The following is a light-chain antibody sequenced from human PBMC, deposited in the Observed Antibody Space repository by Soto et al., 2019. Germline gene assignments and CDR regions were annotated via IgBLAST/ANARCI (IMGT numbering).Light chain of an antibody. CDR2: EVS. J-gene: IGLJ1*01. CDR1: SSDVGFHNY. Sequence: QSALTQPASVSGSPGQSITISCIGTSSDVGFHNYVSWFQQHPGKAPKLMIYEVSYRPSGVSNRFSGSKSGNTAPLTISGLLAEDEADYYCCSYTSRSTYAFGTGTKLTVL. V-gene: IGLV2-14*01. CDR3: CSYTSRSTYA.